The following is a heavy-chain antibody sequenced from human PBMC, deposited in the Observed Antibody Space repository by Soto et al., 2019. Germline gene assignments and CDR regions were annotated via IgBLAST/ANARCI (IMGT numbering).Heavy chain of an antibody. D-gene: IGHD3-22*01. CDR2: FDPEDGET. Sequence: ASVKVSCKVSGYTLTELSMHWVRQAPGKGLEWMGGFDPEDGETIYAQKFQGRVTMTEDTSTDTAYMELSSLRSEDTAVYYCATALSYYYDSSGTIRYWGQGTLVTVS. J-gene: IGHJ4*02. CDR3: ATALSYYYDSSGTIRY. CDR1: GYTLTELS. V-gene: IGHV1-24*01.